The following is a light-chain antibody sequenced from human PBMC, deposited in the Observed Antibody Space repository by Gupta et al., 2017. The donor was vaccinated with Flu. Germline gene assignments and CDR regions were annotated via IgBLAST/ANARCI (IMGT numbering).Light chain of an antibody. CDR1: SNDVGGYNY. Sequence: SITISCTGSSNDVGGYNYVSWHQQHPGKAPKLMIYDVRNRPLGISDRFSGSKSGNTASLTISGLQAEDEADYYCSSYTSIRTYVFGTGTKVTGL. V-gene: IGLV2-14*04. CDR3: SSYTSIRTYV. J-gene: IGLJ1*01. CDR2: DVR.